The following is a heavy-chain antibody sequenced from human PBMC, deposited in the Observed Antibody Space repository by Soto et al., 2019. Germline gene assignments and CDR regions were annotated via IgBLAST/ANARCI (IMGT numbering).Heavy chain of an antibody. CDR3: AKGPTIFGVITEPKYFFDY. CDR2: ISGSGGST. V-gene: IGHV3-23*01. D-gene: IGHD3-3*01. Sequence: GGSLRLSCAASGFTFSRYAMSWVRQAPGKRLKWVSAISGSGGSTKYADYVKGRFTISRDNSRNTLYLQMNSLRAEDTAVYYCAKGPTIFGVITEPKYFFDYWGQGTLVTVSS. J-gene: IGHJ4*02. CDR1: GFTFSRYA.